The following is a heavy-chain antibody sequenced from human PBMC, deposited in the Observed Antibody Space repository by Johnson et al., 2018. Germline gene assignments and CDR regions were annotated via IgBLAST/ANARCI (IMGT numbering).Heavy chain of an antibody. CDR1: GFTFSNFG. D-gene: IGHD3-16*01. J-gene: IGHJ3*02. Sequence: QVQLVQSGGGVVQPGRSLRLSCGASGFTFSNFGMHWVRQAPGKGLEWVADISYDGRNKNYADSVKGRFAISRDNSKNTLYLQMNRPGAEDTAVYYCASLGAFDIWGQGTMVTVSS. V-gene: IGHV3-30*03. CDR2: ISYDGRNK. CDR3: ASLGAFDI.